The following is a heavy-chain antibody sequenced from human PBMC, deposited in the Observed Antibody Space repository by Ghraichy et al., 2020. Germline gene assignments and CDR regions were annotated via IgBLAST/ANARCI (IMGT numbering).Heavy chain of an antibody. D-gene: IGHD3-3*01. J-gene: IGHJ4*02. V-gene: IGHV3-23*01. CDR1: GFTFSSYA. CDR2: ISGSGGST. Sequence: GGSLRLSCAASGFTFSSYAMSWVRQAPGKGLEWVSAISGSGGSTYYADSVKGRFTISRDNSKNTLYLQMNSLRAEDTAVYYCAKVGGSRFLEWLLYDGHYYFDYWGQGTLVTVSS. CDR3: AKVGGSRFLEWLLYDGHYYFDY.